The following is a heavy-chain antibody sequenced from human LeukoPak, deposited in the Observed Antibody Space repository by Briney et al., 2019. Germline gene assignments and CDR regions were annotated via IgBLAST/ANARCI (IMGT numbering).Heavy chain of an antibody. V-gene: IGHV3-33*01. CDR2: IRYDGGNR. J-gene: IGHJ4*02. Sequence: GRSLRLSCAASGFTFSTYGMHWVRQAPGKGLEWLSVIRYDGGNRYYGDSVRGRFTISRDNSKNTLYLQMNSLRAEDTAMYHCARALSAMVPDYWGQGTLLTVSS. CDR3: ARALSAMVPDY. D-gene: IGHD5-18*01. CDR1: GFTFSTYG.